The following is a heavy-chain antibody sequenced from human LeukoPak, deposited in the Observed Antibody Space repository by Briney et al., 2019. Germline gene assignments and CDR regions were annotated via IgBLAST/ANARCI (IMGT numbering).Heavy chain of an antibody. D-gene: IGHD5/OR15-5a*01. CDR2: FYPGDSDT. Sequence: GESLKISCKASGYSFTSYWSGWVRQMPGKGLEWMGIFYPGDSDTRSSPSFQGQATISAHKATSTAYLQSRSLKPTHTAMYYCARQGRSTNYYYMDVWGKGTTVTVSS. V-gene: IGHV5-51*01. J-gene: IGHJ6*03. CDR1: GYSFTSYW. CDR3: ARQGRSTNYYYMDV.